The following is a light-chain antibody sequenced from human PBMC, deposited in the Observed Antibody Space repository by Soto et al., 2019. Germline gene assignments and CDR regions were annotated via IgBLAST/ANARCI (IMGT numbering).Light chain of an antibody. Sequence: DIVMTQSPDSLAVSLGERATINCKSSQSVLYSSNNENYLAWYQQKPGQPPKLLIYWASTRESGVPDRFSGSGSATDFTLHISSLQSEDVAVYYCQQHYTHPYTFGQGTKLEIK. V-gene: IGKV4-1*01. CDR1: QSVLYSSNNENY. J-gene: IGKJ2*01. CDR2: WAS. CDR3: QQHYTHPYT.